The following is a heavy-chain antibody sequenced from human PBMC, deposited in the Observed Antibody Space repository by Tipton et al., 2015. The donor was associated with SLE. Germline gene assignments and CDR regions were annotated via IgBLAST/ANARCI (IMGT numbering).Heavy chain of an antibody. D-gene: IGHD3-10*01. Sequence: SLRLSCAASGFTFSDCYMTWVRQAPGKGLEWVSYISSSGSTIYYADSVKGRFTISRDNAKNSLYLQMNSLRAEDTAVYYCAAQLYNHYGHAFNIWGQGTMVTVSS. V-gene: IGHV3-11*01. CDR2: ISSSGSTI. CDR3: AAQLYNHYGHAFNI. J-gene: IGHJ3*02. CDR1: GFTFSDCY.